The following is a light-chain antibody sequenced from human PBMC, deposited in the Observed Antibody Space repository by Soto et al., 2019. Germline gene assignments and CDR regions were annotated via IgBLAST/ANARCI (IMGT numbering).Light chain of an antibody. J-gene: IGKJ1*01. Sequence: EIVLTQSPATLSLSPGERATLSCRASQSVSSYLAWYQQKPGQAPRLLIYDASNRATGIPARFSGSGSGTDFTIKISRIETEAFGVYCCQQRSNWPTKLAQGPKV. CDR2: DAS. CDR1: QSVSSY. CDR3: QQRSNWPTK. V-gene: IGKV3-11*01.